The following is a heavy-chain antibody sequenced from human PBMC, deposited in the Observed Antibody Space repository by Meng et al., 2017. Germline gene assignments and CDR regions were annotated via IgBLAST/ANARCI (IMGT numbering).Heavy chain of an antibody. CDR2: MNPNSGNT. CDR1: GYTFTSYD. J-gene: IGHJ4*02. CDR3: ARDAYDSSGYYYPFDY. Sequence: ASVKVSCKASGYTFTSYDINWVRQATGQGLEWMGWMNPNSGNTGYAQKFQGRVTMTRNTSISTAYMELSSLRSEDTAVYYCARDAYDSSGYYYPFDYWGQGTLVTVSS. V-gene: IGHV1-8*01. D-gene: IGHD3-22*01.